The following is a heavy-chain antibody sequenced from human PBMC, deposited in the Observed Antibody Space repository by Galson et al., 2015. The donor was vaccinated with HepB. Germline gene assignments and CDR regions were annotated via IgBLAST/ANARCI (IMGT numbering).Heavy chain of an antibody. CDR3: ARGGSGWRTTSNWFDP. J-gene: IGHJ5*02. Sequence: CAISGDSVSSNSAAWNWIRQSPSRGLEWLGRTYYRSKWYNDYAVSVKSRITINPDTSKNQFSLQLNSVTPEDTAVYYCARGGSGWRTTSNWFDPWGQGTLVTVSS. CDR2: TYYRSKWYN. CDR1: GDSVSSNSAA. V-gene: IGHV6-1*01. D-gene: IGHD6-19*01.